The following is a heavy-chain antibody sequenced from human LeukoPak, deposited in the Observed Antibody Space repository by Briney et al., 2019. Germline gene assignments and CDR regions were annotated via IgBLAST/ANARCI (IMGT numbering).Heavy chain of an antibody. J-gene: IGHJ4*02. CDR1: GFTFTDYW. Sequence: GGSLRLSCAASGFTFTDYWMTWVRQVPGKGLEWVANIHKAGSESYYVDSVKARFAISRDNAKNSLYLQLSSLRVDDTAVYYCARVGTWELQRVFEYWGQGTLVTVSS. D-gene: IGHD1-26*01. V-gene: IGHV3-7*01. CDR2: IHKAGSES. CDR3: ARVGTWELQRVFEY.